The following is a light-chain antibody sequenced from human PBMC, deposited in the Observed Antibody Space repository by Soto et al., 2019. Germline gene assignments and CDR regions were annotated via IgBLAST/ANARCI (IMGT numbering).Light chain of an antibody. Sequence: QSVLTQPPSASGSPGQSVTISCTGTSSDVGGYNYVSWYQQHPGKAPKLIIYEVTKRPSGVPDRFPGSKSGNTASLTVSGLQADDEADYYCNSYGGSNNLVFGGGTKVTVL. J-gene: IGLJ2*01. V-gene: IGLV2-8*01. CDR1: SSDVGGYNY. CDR3: NSYGGSNNLV. CDR2: EVT.